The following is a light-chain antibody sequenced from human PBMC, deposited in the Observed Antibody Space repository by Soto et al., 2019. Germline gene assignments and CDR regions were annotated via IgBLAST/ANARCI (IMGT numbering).Light chain of an antibody. CDR1: QTVSSSY. CDR3: QQYGSSLYT. V-gene: IGKV3-20*01. J-gene: IGKJ2*01. CDR2: GAS. Sequence: EIVLTQSPGTLSLSPGERATLSCRASQTVSSSYLAWYQQKPGQAPRLLIYGASSRATGIPDSFSGSGSGTDFTLTISRVDPEDFAVYYCQQYGSSLYTFGQGTKLEIK.